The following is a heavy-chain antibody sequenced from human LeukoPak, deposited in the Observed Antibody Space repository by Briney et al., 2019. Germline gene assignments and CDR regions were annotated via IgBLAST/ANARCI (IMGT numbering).Heavy chain of an antibody. V-gene: IGHV1-18*04. CDR1: GYTFTTYNLG. J-gene: IGHJ4*02. D-gene: IGHD3-22*01. CDR3: ARDHYYDSSGYSLPFDY. CDR2: ISAYNGNT. Sequence: ASVKVSCKTSGYTFTTYNLGISWVRQAPGQGLEWMGWISAYNGNTNYAQKLQGRVTMTTDTSTSTAYMELRSLRSDDTAVYYCARDHYYDSSGYSLPFDYWGQGTLVTVSS.